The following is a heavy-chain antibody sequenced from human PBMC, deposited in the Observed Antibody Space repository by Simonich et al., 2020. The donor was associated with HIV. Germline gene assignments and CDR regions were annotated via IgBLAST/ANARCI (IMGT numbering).Heavy chain of an antibody. Sequence: QVQLVQSGAEVKKPGSSVKVSCKASGGTFSSYAISWVRQAPGQELEWMGRFIPIFGTSNYAQKFQGRVTITVDESPSTAYMELDSLTSEDTAIYYCSGEDFGDYGGKNFDYWGQGTLVTVSS. D-gene: IGHD4-17*01. J-gene: IGHJ4*02. CDR2: FIPIFGTS. CDR1: GGTFSSYA. CDR3: SGEDFGDYGGKNFDY. V-gene: IGHV1-69*13.